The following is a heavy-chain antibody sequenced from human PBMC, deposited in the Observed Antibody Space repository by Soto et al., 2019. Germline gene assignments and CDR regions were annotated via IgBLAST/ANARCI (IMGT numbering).Heavy chain of an antibody. Sequence: PSETLSLTCTVSGGSVSSGSYYWSWIRQPPGKGLEWIGYIFDSGSTNYNPSLKSRVTISVDTSKNQFSLKLSSVTAADTAVYYCARGQCYGSGNYLDYWGQGTLVTVSS. D-gene: IGHD3-10*01. J-gene: IGHJ4*02. CDR3: ARGQCYGSGNYLDY. CDR1: GGSVSSGSYY. CDR2: IFDSGST. V-gene: IGHV4-61*01.